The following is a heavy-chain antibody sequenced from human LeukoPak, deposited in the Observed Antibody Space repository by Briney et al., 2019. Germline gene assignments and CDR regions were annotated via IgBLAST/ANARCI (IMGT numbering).Heavy chain of an antibody. Sequence: PGRSLRLSCAASGFTFSSYGMHWVRQAPGKGLEWVAVIWYDGSNKYYADSVKGRFIISRDNSKNTLYLQMNSLRAEDTAVYYCFRGEGDSWAYYYYGMDVWGQGTTVTVSS. V-gene: IGHV3-33*01. CDR2: IWYDGSNK. CDR1: GFTFSSYG. J-gene: IGHJ6*02. CDR3: FRGEGDSWAYYYYGMDV. D-gene: IGHD3-10*01.